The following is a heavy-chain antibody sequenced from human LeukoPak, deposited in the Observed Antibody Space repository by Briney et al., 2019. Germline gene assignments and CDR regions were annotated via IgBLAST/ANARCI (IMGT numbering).Heavy chain of an antibody. J-gene: IGHJ5*02. D-gene: IGHD6-13*01. V-gene: IGHV1-69*01. CDR2: IIPIFGTA. CDR1: GGTFSSYA. CDR3: ASNPGIAAAGSVYNWFDP. Sequence: SVKVSCKASGGTFSSYAISWVRQAPGQGLEWMGGIIPIFGTANCAQKFQGRVTITADESTSTAYMELSSLRSEDTAVYYCASNPGIAAAGSVYNWFDPWGREPWSPSPQ.